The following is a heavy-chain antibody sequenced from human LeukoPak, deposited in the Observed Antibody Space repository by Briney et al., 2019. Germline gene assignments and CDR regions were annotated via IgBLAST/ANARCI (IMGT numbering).Heavy chain of an antibody. J-gene: IGHJ6*03. CDR3: ARQISDYYYYYIDV. CDR2: IYYSGTT. Sequence: PSETLSLTCSVSGGSISSSHYYWGWIRQPPGKGLEWIGTIYYSGTTYYNPSLESRVTISEDTSKNQFSLSLRSVTAADTAVYYCARQISDYYYYYIDVWGKGTTVTVSS. V-gene: IGHV4-39*01. CDR1: GGSISSSHYY. D-gene: IGHD3-10*01.